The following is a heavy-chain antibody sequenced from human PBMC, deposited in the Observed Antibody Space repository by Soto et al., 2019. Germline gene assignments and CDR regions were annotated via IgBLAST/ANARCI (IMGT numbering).Heavy chain of an antibody. CDR2: IYRYGST. D-gene: IGHD2-21*01. CDR1: GGSLSSCNW. V-gene: IGHV4-4*02. Sequence: QVQLQESGPRLVKPSGTLSLTCAVYGGSLSSCNWWSWVRQPPGKGLEWIGEIYRYGSTSYNPSLKSRVTMSGDKSKNQVSLKMTSLTAADTAVYFCSGGGRPGQIDWFDPWGQGILVTVSS. CDR3: SGGGRPGQIDWFDP. J-gene: IGHJ5*02.